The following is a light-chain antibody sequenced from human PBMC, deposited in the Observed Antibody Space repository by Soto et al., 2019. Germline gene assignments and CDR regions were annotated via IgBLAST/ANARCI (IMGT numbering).Light chain of an antibody. Sequence: DIQMTQSPSTLSASIGDRVVITCRASESISSWLAWYQQKPGKAPKLLIYDVSSLESGVPSRFSGSGSGTEFTITISSMQPDDFATYYCQQYNSYPWTFGQGTKVEIK. CDR1: ESISSW. J-gene: IGKJ1*01. CDR3: QQYNSYPWT. V-gene: IGKV1-5*01. CDR2: DVS.